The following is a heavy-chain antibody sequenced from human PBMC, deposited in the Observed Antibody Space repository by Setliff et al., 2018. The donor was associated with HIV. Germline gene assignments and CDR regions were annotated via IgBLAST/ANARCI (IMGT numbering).Heavy chain of an antibody. V-gene: IGHV4-59*11. CDR3: ARAQNEPDPRDNWFDP. CDR1: GGSISSHY. Sequence: PSETLSLTCTVSGGSISSHYWSWIRQPPGKGLEWIGSFHYSGSTSHNPSLRSRVTISVDTSKNQFSLNLSSVTAADTAVYYCARAQNEPDPRDNWFDPWGQGTLVTVSS. D-gene: IGHD1-1*01. J-gene: IGHJ5*02. CDR2: FHYSGST.